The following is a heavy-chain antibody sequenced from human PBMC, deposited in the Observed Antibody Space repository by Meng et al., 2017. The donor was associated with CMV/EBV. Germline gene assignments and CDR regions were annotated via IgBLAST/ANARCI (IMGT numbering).Heavy chain of an antibody. V-gene: IGHV4-34*01. Sequence: SETLSLTCAVYGGSFSGYYWSWIRQPPGKGLEWIGEINHSGSTNYNPSLKSRVTISVDTSKNQFSQKLSSVTAADTAVYYCARWQSYFDYWGQGTLVTVSS. CDR2: INHSGST. J-gene: IGHJ4*02. CDR3: ARWQSYFDY. CDR1: GGSFSGYY.